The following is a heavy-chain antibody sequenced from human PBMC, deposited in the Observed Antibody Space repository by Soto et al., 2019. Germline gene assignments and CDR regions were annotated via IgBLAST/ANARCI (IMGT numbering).Heavy chain of an antibody. Sequence: SQTLSLTGAISGDSVSSNSAAWNWIMQSPSRGLEWLGRTYYRSKWYNDYAVSVKSRITINPDTSKNQFSLQLNSVTPEDTAVYYCARGVLLWFGESQYYYYGMDVWGQGTTVTVSS. D-gene: IGHD3-10*01. CDR1: GDSVSSNSAA. J-gene: IGHJ6*02. CDR2: TYYRSKWYN. V-gene: IGHV6-1*01. CDR3: ARGVLLWFGESQYYYYGMDV.